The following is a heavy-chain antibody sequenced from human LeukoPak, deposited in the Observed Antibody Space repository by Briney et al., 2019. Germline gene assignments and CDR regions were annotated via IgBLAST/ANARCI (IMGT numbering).Heavy chain of an antibody. Sequence: VASVKVSRKASGGTFSSYTISWVRQAPGQGLEWMGRIIPILGIANYAQKFQGRVTITADKSTSTAYMELSSLRSEDTAVYYCARTYDSSGYEEYWGQGTLVTVSS. CDR2: IIPILGIA. CDR1: GGTFSSYT. CDR3: ARTYDSSGYEEY. V-gene: IGHV1-69*02. J-gene: IGHJ4*02. D-gene: IGHD3-22*01.